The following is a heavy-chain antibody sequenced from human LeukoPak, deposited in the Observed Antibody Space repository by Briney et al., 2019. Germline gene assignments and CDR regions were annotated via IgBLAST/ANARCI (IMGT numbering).Heavy chain of an antibody. CDR3: ARDGGTYYYGSGSYVGDAFDI. D-gene: IGHD3-10*01. J-gene: IGHJ3*02. CDR2: INWNGGST. V-gene: IGHV3-20*04. CDR1: GFTFDDYG. Sequence: GGSLRLSCAASGFTFDDYGMSWVRQAPGKGLEWVSGINWNGGSTGYADSVKGRFTISRDNAKNSLYLQMNSLRAEDTALYYCARDGGTYYYGSGSYVGDAFDIWGQGTMVTVSS.